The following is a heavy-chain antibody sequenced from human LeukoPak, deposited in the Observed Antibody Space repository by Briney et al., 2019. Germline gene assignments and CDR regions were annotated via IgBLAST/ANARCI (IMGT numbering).Heavy chain of an antibody. CDR2: IYYSGST. V-gene: IGHV4-59*01. J-gene: IGHJ4*02. Sequence: SETLSLTCTVSGGSITSYYWSWIRQPPGKGLEYIGNIYYSGSTNYNPSLKSRVTISVDTSKNQFSLKLSSVTAADTAVYYCARWDDKRPLWGQGTLVTVST. CDR1: GGSITSYY. D-gene: IGHD3-9*01. CDR3: ARWDDKRPL.